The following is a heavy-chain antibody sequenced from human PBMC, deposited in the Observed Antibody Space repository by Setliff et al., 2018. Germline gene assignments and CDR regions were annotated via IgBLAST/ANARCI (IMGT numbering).Heavy chain of an antibody. CDR3: ARTGTYRYFDY. CDR2: IYTSWST. D-gene: IGHD1-1*01. V-gene: IGHV4-38-2*01. Sequence: PSETLSLTCAVSGFSISSGYYWGWIRQPPGKGLEWLGQIYTSWSTNYNPSLKGRATLSIDASKRQFSLKLTSVTAADTAVYYCARTGTYRYFDYWGQGALVTVSS. CDR1: GFSISSGYY. J-gene: IGHJ4*02.